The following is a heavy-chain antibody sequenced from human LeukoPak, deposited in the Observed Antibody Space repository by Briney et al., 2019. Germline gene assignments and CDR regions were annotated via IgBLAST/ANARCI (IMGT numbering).Heavy chain of an antibody. CDR2: ISTMSNYI. J-gene: IGHJ5*02. CDR3: SRDRLGGLDL. V-gene: IGHV3-21*01. D-gene: IGHD5-12*01. CDR1: GFDFSTYA. Sequence: GALRLSCAASGFDFSTYAINWVRQAPGKGLEWVSSISTMSNYIFYGDSVKGRFTISRDNAKNSVYLQMNSLRPEDTAVYYCSRDRLGGLDLWGQGTLVTVSS.